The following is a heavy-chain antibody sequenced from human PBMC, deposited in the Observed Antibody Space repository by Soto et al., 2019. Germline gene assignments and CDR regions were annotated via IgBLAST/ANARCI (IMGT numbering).Heavy chain of an antibody. D-gene: IGHD1-26*01. J-gene: IGHJ6*02. V-gene: IGHV3-30*18. CDR2: ISSDESSQ. Sequence: GGSLRLSCVVSGFTLTNNGMHWVRQAPGQGLEWVAVISSDESSQYYGDSVRGRFTISRDNSKNTLFLEMNSLRSEDTAVYYCAKDRGLAESGRWSHYFYGMDVWGQGTTITVSS. CDR3: AKDRGLAESGRWSHYFYGMDV. CDR1: GFTLTNNG.